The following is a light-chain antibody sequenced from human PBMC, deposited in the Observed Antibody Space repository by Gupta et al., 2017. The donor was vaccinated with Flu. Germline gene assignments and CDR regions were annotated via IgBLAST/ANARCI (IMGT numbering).Light chain of an antibody. CDR3: QQRTNWRWT. CDR1: QSVGTS. Sequence: GERATRSCRASQSVGTSLAWYQQKPGRAPRLLIYDASNRASGIPDRFSGGGSGTDFTLTISSLESEDFVIYYCQQRTNWRWTFGQGTKVEI. J-gene: IGKJ1*01. V-gene: IGKV3-11*01. CDR2: DAS.